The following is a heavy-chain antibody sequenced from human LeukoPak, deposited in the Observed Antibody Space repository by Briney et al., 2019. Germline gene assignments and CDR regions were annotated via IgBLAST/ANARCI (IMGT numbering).Heavy chain of an antibody. J-gene: IGHJ5*02. CDR1: GGSISSGGYS. CDR2: IYYSGST. Sequence: SETLSLTCAVSGGSISSGGYSWSWIRQPPGKGLEWIGYIYYSGSTYYNPSLKSRVTISVETSKNQFSLKLSSVTAADTAVYYCAVSYYGSGRSWFDPWGQGTLVTVSS. CDR3: AVSYYGSGRSWFDP. V-gene: IGHV4-30-4*07. D-gene: IGHD3-10*01.